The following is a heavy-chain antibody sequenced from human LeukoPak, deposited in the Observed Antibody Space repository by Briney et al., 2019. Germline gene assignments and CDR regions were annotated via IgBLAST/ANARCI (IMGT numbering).Heavy chain of an antibody. Sequence: ASVKVSCKASGYTFTSYGISWVRQAPGQGLEWMGWISSYNGNTNYAQKLQGRVTMTTDTSTSAAYMELRSLRSDDTAVYYCARAPRVRGAPDAFDIWGQGTMVTVSS. V-gene: IGHV1-18*01. D-gene: IGHD3-10*01. J-gene: IGHJ3*02. CDR1: GYTFTSYG. CDR3: ARAPRVRGAPDAFDI. CDR2: ISSYNGNT.